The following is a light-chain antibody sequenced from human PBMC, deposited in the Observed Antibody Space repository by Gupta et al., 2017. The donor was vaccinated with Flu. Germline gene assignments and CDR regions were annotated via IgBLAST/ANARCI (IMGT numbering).Light chain of an antibody. J-gene: IGKJ4*01. CDR3: QQYEAYPLT. Sequence: DIQLTQSPSTLSASVGDRVTITCRASQNINSWLAWYQQKPGKAPKFLIYKASSLQSGAPSRFSGSGSGTQFTLTISSLQPDDYATYYCQQYEAYPLTFGGGTKVEIK. CDR1: QNINSW. V-gene: IGKV1-5*03. CDR2: KAS.